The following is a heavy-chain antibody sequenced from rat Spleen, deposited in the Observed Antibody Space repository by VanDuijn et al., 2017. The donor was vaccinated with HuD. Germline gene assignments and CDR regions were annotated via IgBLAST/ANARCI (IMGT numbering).Heavy chain of an antibody. CDR3: AWRHNNYRYVMDA. Sequence: EVQVLESGGGLVQPGNSLKLSCATSGFTFSTAWMYWYRQFPEKRLEWVARIKAKSNNYATDYTESVKGRFTISRDDSKSSIYLQMNNLKEEDTAIYYCAWRHNNYRYVMDAWGQGASVTVSS. D-gene: IGHD1-10*01. J-gene: IGHJ4*01. CDR2: IKAKSNNYAT. CDR1: GFTFSTAW. V-gene: IGHV6-6*01.